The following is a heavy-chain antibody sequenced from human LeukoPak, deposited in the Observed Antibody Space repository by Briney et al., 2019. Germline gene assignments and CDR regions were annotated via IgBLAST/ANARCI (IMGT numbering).Heavy chain of an antibody. CDR2: INHSGST. J-gene: IGHJ4*02. CDR3: ARGLGGYSYGHSFDY. Sequence: SETLSLTCAAYGGSFSGYYWSWIRQPPGKGLEWIGEINHSGSTNYNPSLKSRVTISVDTSKNQFSLKLSSVTAADTAVYYCARGLGGYSYGHSFDYWGQGTLVTVSS. D-gene: IGHD5-18*01. CDR1: GGSFSGYY. V-gene: IGHV4-34*01.